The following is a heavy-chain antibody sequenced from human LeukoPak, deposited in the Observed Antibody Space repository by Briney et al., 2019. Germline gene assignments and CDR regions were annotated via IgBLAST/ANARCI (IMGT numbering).Heavy chain of an antibody. CDR3: ARQNLDYYYYYGMDV. CDR2: IYYSGST. V-gene: IGHV4-59*08. CDR1: GGSISSYY. J-gene: IGHJ6*02. Sequence: ETLSLTCPVSGGSISSYYWSWIRQPPGKGLEWIGYIYYSGSTNYNPSLKSRVTISVDTSKNQFSLKLSSVTAADTAVYYCARQNLDYYYYYGMDVWGQGTTVTVSS.